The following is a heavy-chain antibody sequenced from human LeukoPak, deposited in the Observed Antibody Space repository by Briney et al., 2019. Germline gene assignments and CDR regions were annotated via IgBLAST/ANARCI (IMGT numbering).Heavy chain of an antibody. CDR2: VSSSGDYI. CDR1: GFAFNYYS. J-gene: IGHJ4*02. CDR3: ARGRSEWLLPFDY. Sequence: GGSLRLSCAASGFAFNYYSMNWVCQAPGKGLEWVSSVSSSGDYIYSADSLKGRFTISRDNAKNSLYLQMNSLRAEDTAVYYCARGRSEWLLPFDYWGQGTLVTVSS. D-gene: IGHD3-3*01. V-gene: IGHV3-21*01.